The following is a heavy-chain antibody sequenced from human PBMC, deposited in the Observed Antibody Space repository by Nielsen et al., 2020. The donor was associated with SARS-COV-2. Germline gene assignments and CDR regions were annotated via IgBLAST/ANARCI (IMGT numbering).Heavy chain of an antibody. Sequence: GGSLRLSCAASGFTFSSYGMHWVRQAPGKGLEWVAVISYDGSNKYYADSVKGRFTISRDNSKNTLYLQMNSLRAEDTAVYYCAKDGQEGLAAAADYWGQGTLVTVSS. V-gene: IGHV3-30*18. CDR3: AKDGQEGLAAAADY. J-gene: IGHJ4*02. CDR1: GFTFSSYG. D-gene: IGHD6-13*01. CDR2: ISYDGSNK.